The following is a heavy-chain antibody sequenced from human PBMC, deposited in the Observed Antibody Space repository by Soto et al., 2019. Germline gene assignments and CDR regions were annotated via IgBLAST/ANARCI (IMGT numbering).Heavy chain of an antibody. Sequence: GESLKISCKGSGYSFTSYWISWVRQMPGKGLEWMGRIDPSDSYTNYSPSFQGHVTISADKSISTAYLQWSSLKASDTAMYYCARRGSSSSHDFYYYYGMDVWGQGTTVTVSS. CDR2: IDPSDSYT. J-gene: IGHJ6*02. V-gene: IGHV5-10-1*01. D-gene: IGHD6-6*01. CDR3: ARRGSSSSHDFYYYYGMDV. CDR1: GYSFTSYW.